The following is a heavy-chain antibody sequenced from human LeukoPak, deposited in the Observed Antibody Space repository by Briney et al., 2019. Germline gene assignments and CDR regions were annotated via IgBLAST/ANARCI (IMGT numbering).Heavy chain of an antibody. CDR2: IIPIFGTA. CDR3: ARTLFGSIAARPIDYFDY. Sequence: GASVKVSCKASGGTFSSYAISWVRQAPGQGLEWMGGIIPIFGTANYAQKFQGRVTITTDESTSTAYMELSSLRSEDTAVYYCARTLFGSIAARPIDYFDYWGQGTLVTVSS. D-gene: IGHD6-6*01. V-gene: IGHV1-69*05. J-gene: IGHJ4*02. CDR1: GGTFSSYA.